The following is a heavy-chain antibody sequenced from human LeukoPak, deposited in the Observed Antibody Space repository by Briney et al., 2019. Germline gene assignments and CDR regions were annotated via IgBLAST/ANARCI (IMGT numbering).Heavy chain of an antibody. CDR2: IYYSGST. CDR1: GGSISSSSYY. J-gene: IGHJ5*02. CDR3: ARTTDPPIVVVPAAMGFDP. D-gene: IGHD2-2*01. Sequence: SETLSLTCTVSGGSISSSSYYWGWIRQPPGKGLEWIGSIYYSGSTYYNPSLKSRVTISVDTSKNQFSLTLSSVTAADTAVYYCARTTDPPIVVVPAAMGFDPWGQGTLVTVSS. V-gene: IGHV4-39*01.